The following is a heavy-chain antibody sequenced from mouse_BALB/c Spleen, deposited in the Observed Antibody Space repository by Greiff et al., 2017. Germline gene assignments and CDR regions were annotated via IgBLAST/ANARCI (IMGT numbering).Heavy chain of an antibody. V-gene: IGHV5-4*02. CDR2: ISDGGSYT. J-gene: IGHJ3*01. CDR3: ARGKGFAY. CDR1: GFTFSDYY. Sequence: EVKLVESGGGLVKPGGSLKLSCAASGFTFSDYYMYWVRQTPEKRLEWVATISDGGSYTYYPDSVKGRFTISRDNAKNNLYLQMSSLKSEDTAMYYCARGKGFAYWGQGTLVTVSA.